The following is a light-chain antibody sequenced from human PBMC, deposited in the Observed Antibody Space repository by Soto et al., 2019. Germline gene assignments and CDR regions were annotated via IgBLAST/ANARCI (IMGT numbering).Light chain of an antibody. J-gene: IGKJ1*01. V-gene: IGKV1-5*03. CDR1: QSISSW. CDR3: QHYHSYSWT. Sequence: DIQMTQSPSTLSASVGDKITITCRASQSISSWLAWYQQKPGKAPEVLIYKASILEGGVPSRFSGSGSRTELTLTINSLHPEDFATYYCQHYHSYSWTFGQGTKVDIK. CDR2: KAS.